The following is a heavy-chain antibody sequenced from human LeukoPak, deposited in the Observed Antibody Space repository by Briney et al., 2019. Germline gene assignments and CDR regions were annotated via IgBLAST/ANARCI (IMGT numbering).Heavy chain of an antibody. J-gene: IGHJ4*02. Sequence: PGGSLRLSCAASGFTFSSYRMSWVRRAPGKGLEWIGEINHSGSTNYNPSLKSRVTISVDTSKNQFSLKLSSVTAADTAVYYCARGARRGWETPIPIDYWGQGTLVTVSS. CDR2: INHSGST. CDR3: ARGARRGWETPIPIDY. CDR1: GFTFSSYR. D-gene: IGHD1-26*01. V-gene: IGHV4-34*01.